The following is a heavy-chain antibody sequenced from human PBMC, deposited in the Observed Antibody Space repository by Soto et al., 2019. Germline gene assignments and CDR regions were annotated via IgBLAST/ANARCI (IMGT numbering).Heavy chain of an antibody. CDR2: INHGGST. J-gene: IGHJ6*04. Sequence: SETLSLTCAVYGGSFSGYYWSWIRQPPGKGLEWIGEINHGGSTNYNPSLKSRVTISVGTSKNQFSLKLSSVTAADTAVYYCARRRYSSGWRWDVWGKGTTVTVSS. CDR1: GGSFSGYY. CDR3: ARRRYSSGWRWDV. D-gene: IGHD6-19*01. V-gene: IGHV4-34*01.